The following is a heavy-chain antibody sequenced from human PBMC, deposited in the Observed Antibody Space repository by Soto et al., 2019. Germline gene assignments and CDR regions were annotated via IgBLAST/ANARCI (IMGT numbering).Heavy chain of an antibody. Sequence: GASVKVSCKASGYTFTSYAMHWVRQAPGQRLEWMGWINAGNGNTKYSQKFQGRVTITRDTSASTAYMELSSLRSEDTAVYYCARGGPDNPYCSSTSCYGARYWFDPWGQGTLVTVSS. CDR3: ARGGPDNPYCSSTSCYGARYWFDP. D-gene: IGHD2-2*01. J-gene: IGHJ5*02. CDR1: GYTFTSYA. CDR2: INAGNGNT. V-gene: IGHV1-3*01.